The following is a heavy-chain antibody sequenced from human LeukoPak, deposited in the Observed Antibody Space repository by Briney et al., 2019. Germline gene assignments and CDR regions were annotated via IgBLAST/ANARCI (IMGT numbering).Heavy chain of an antibody. D-gene: IGHD2-2*01. J-gene: IGHJ6*03. V-gene: IGHV4-34*01. CDR3: ARALVVVPAAHHSHYMDV. CDR2: INHSGST. CDR1: GGSFSGYY. Sequence: PSETLSLTCAVYGGSFSGYYWSWIRQPPGKGLEWIGEINHSGSTNYNPSLKSRVTISVDTSKYQFSLKLSSVTAADTAVYYCARALVVVPAAHHSHYMDVWGKGTTVTVSS.